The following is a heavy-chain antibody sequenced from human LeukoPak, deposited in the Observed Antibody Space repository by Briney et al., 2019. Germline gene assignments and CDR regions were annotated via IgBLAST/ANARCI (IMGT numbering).Heavy chain of an antibody. J-gene: IGHJ3*02. CDR3: ARDHDDAFDI. CDR2: ISGYNGNT. Sequence: ASVKVSCKASGYIFSSYGISWVRQAPGQGLERMGWISGYNGNTNYAQKLQGRVTMTTDTSTSTAYMELRSLRSDDTAVYYCARDHDDAFDIWGQGTMVTVSS. CDR1: GYIFSSYG. V-gene: IGHV1-18*01.